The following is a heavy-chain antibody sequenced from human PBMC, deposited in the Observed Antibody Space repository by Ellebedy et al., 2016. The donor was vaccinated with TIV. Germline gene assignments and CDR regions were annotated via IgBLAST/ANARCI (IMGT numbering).Heavy chain of an antibody. V-gene: IGHV3-74*01. J-gene: IGHJ4*02. Sequence: PGGSLRLSCAASGFTFSSYWMHWVRQAPGKGLVWVARINADGTTVNYADSVKGRFTISRDNAKNTLYLQMNNLRDDDTAIYYCARPTRQKGDHDYWGQGTPVTVSS. D-gene: IGHD3-10*01. CDR2: INADGTTV. CDR1: GFTFSSYW. CDR3: ARPTRQKGDHDY.